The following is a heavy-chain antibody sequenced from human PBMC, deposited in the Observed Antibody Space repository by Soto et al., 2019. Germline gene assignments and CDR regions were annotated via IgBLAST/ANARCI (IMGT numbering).Heavy chain of an antibody. Sequence: GGSLRLSSAASGFTFTSYWMHWVRQAPGKGLVWVSRLNSDVTTTNYADSVKGRFTISRDNAKNTVYLQMNNLRVEDTAVYYCARGIRNYYGMDVWGQGTTVTVSS. V-gene: IGHV3-74*01. CDR2: LNSDVTTT. D-gene: IGHD2-15*01. CDR3: ARGIRNYYGMDV. J-gene: IGHJ6*02. CDR1: GFTFTSYW.